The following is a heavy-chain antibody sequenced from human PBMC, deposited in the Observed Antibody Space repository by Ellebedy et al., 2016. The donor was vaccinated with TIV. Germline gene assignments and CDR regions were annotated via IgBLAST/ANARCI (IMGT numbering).Heavy chain of an antibody. CDR1: GYTFTSYT. Sequence: AASVKVSCKSSGYTFTSYTIHWVRQASGQGLEWMGWMHPNSGDTGDSLKFQGRVTMTTNRSVSTAYMELLSLASDDTAMYYCAREGGRGYGEIDDWGQGTLVTVSS. V-gene: IGHV1-8*01. CDR2: MHPNSGDT. D-gene: IGHD4-17*01. CDR3: AREGGRGYGEIDD. J-gene: IGHJ4*02.